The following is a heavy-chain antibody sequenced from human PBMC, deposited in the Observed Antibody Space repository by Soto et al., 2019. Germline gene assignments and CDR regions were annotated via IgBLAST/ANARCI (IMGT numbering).Heavy chain of an antibody. V-gene: IGHV3-21*01. D-gene: IGHD3-22*01. Sequence: EVQLVESGGGLVKPGGSLRLSCAASGFTFSSYSMNWVRQAPGKGLEWVSSISSSRSYIYYADSVKGRFTISRDNAKNSLYLQMNSLRAEDTAVYYCARDYVDSSGYYCNFDYWGQGTLVTVSS. CDR2: ISSSRSYI. CDR1: GFTFSSYS. J-gene: IGHJ4*02. CDR3: ARDYVDSSGYYCNFDY.